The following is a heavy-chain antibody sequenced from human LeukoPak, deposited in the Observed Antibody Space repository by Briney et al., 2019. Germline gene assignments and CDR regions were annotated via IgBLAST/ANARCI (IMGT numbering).Heavy chain of an antibody. V-gene: IGHV4-30-2*01. Sequence: LSLTCAVSGGSISSGGYSWSWIRQPPGKGLEWIGYIYHSGSTYYNPSLKSRVTISVDRSKNQFSLKLSSVTAADTAVYYCARGTPPSYYDSSGYFDYWGQGTLVTVSS. D-gene: IGHD3-22*01. CDR1: GGSISSGGYS. CDR3: ARGTPPSYYDSSGYFDY. J-gene: IGHJ4*02. CDR2: IYHSGST.